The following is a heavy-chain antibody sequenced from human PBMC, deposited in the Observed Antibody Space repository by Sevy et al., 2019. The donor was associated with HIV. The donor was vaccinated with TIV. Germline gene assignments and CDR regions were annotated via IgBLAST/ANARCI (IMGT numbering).Heavy chain of an antibody. J-gene: IGHJ4*02. CDR3: ARDRIAAADHYFDY. V-gene: IGHV3-11*06. CDR1: GFTFSGYY. Sequence: GGSLRLSCAASGFTFSGYYMSWIRQAPGKGLEWVSYISSRSSYTNYADSVRGRFTISRDNAKNSLYLQMNSLRAEDTAVYYCARDRIAAADHYFDYWGQRSLVTDSS. CDR2: ISSRSSYT. D-gene: IGHD6-13*01.